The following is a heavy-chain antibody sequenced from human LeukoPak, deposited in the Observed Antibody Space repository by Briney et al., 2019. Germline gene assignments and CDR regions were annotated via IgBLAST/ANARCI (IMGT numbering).Heavy chain of an antibody. V-gene: IGHV3-30-3*01. CDR1: GFTFSSYA. D-gene: IGHD3-22*01. CDR3: ARDEYEADDSSGYYFGPFDY. CDR2: ISYDGSNK. Sequence: PGGSLRLSCAASGFTFSSYAMHWVRQAPGKGLEWVAVISYDGSNKYYADSVKGRFTISRDNSKNTLYLQMNSLRAEDTAVYYCARDEYEADDSSGYYFGPFDYWGQGTLVTVSS. J-gene: IGHJ4*02.